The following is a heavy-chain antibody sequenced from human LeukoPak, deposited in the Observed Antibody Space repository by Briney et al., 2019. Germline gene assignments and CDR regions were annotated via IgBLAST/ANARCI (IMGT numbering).Heavy chain of an antibody. D-gene: IGHD2-8*01. CDR1: GGSISSYY. V-gene: IGHV4-59*01. CDR2: ISYSGST. Sequence: SGTLSLTCTVSGGSISSYYWSWIRQPPGKGLEWIGYISYSGSTNYNPSHKSRVTISVDTSKNQFSLKLSSVTAADTAVYYCARALMVYARGYYYHGMDVWGQGTTDTVPS. J-gene: IGHJ6*02. CDR3: ARALMVYARGYYYHGMDV.